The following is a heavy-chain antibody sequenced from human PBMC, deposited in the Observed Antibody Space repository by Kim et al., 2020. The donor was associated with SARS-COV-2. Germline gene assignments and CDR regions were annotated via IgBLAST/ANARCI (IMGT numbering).Heavy chain of an antibody. V-gene: IGHV3-74*01. CDR2: INSDGSST. CDR1: GFTFSSYW. Sequence: GGSLRLSCAASGFTFSSYWMHWVRQAPGKGLVWVSRINSDGSSTSYADSVKGRFTISRDNAKNTLYLQMNSLRAEDTAVYYCARDLRTVRQYYDFWSGYYLYYYYGMDVWGQGSTVTVSS. CDR3: ARDLRTVRQYYDFWSGYYLYYYYGMDV. J-gene: IGHJ6*02. D-gene: IGHD3-3*01.